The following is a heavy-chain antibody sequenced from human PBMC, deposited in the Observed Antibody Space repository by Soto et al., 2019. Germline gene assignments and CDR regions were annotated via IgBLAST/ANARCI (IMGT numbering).Heavy chain of an antibody. CDR3: VRQDGDFEDH. Sequence: VQLLQSGAEVKKPGESLQISCHTSGYIFSNYWIGWVRHMPGKGLEWMGIIFPGDSETRYSPSFQGQVTISAEKSISTAYLQWSSLKASDTATYFCVRQDGDFEDHWGQGTLVTVSS. D-gene: IGHD4-17*01. CDR1: GYIFSNYW. V-gene: IGHV5-51*01. CDR2: IFPGDSET. J-gene: IGHJ4*02.